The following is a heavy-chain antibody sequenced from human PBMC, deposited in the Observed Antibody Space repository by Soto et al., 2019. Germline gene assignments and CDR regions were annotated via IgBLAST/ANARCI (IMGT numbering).Heavy chain of an antibody. CDR3: PNDRLIAARTFDY. Sequence: PGGSLRLSCAASGFTFSSYAMSWVRQAPGKGLEWVSAISGSGGSTYYADSVKGRFTISRDNSKNTLYLQMNSLRAEDTAVYYCPNDRLIAARTFDYWGQGTLVTVSS. CDR2: ISGSGGST. D-gene: IGHD6-6*01. J-gene: IGHJ4*02. V-gene: IGHV3-23*01. CDR1: GFTFSSYA.